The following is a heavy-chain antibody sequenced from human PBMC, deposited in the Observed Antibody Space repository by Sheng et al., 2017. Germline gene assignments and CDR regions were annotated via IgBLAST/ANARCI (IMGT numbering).Heavy chain of an antibody. CDR2: IWYDGSNK. CDR1: GFTFSSYG. CDR3: ARERKGHSIGVVIIPYYYYYGMDV. D-gene: IGHD3-3*01. J-gene: IGHJ6*02. V-gene: IGHV3-33*01. Sequence: ESGGGVVQPGRSLRLSCAASGFTFSSYGMHWVRQAPGKGLEWVAVIWYDGSNKYYADSVKGRFTISRDNSKNTLYLQMNSLRAEDTAVYYCARERKGHSIGVVIIPYYYYYGMDVWDQGP.